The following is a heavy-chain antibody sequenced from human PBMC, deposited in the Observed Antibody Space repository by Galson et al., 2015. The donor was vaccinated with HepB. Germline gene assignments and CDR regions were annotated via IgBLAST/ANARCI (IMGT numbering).Heavy chain of an antibody. CDR3: AREQGEWFGRYYGMDV. V-gene: IGHV1-3*01. CDR2: INAGNGNT. D-gene: IGHD3-10*01. J-gene: IGHJ6*02. CDR1: GYTFTSYA. Sequence: SVKVSCKASGYTFTSYAMHWVRQAPGQRLEWMGWINAGNGNTKYSQKFQGRVTITRDTSASTAYMELSSLRSEDTAVYYCAREQGEWFGRYYGMDVWGQGTTVTVSS.